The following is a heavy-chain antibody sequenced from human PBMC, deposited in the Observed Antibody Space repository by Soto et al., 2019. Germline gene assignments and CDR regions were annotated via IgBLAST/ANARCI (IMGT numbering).Heavy chain of an antibody. CDR2: ISGSGGST. D-gene: IGHD4-4*01. V-gene: IGHV3-23*01. Sequence: GGSLRLSCAASGFTFSSYAMSWVRQAPGKGLEWVSAISGSGGSTYYADSVKGRFTISRDNSKNTLYLQMNSLRAEDTAVYYCAKGRRVMTTVTPFDYWGQGTLVTVSS. CDR1: GFTFSSYA. J-gene: IGHJ4*02. CDR3: AKGRRVMTTVTPFDY.